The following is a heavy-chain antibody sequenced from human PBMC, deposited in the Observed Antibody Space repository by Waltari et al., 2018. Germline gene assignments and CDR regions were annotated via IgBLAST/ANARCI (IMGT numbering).Heavy chain of an antibody. CDR3: ATGYIKYSSSWFIDY. Sequence: EVQLVQSGAEVKKPGATVKISCKASGYTFTDYYMHWVQQAPGKVLEWMGRVEPEDGEKKYAGKFQGRVTITADTSTDTAYMELSSLRSEDTAVYYCATGYIKYSSSWFIDYWGQGTLVTVSS. CDR1: GYTFTDYY. J-gene: IGHJ4*02. CDR2: VEPEDGEK. V-gene: IGHV1-69-2*01. D-gene: IGHD6-13*01.